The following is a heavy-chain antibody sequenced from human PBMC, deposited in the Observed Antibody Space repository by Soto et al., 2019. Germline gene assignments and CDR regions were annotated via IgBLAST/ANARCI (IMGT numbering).Heavy chain of an antibody. Sequence: GGSLRLSCAASGFTFSSYAMSWVRQAPGRGLEWVSAISGSGGSTYYADSVKGRFTISRDNSKNTLYLQMNSLRAEDTAVYYGAKEGYSYGNPFDYWGQGTLVTVSS. CDR3: AKEGYSYGNPFDY. D-gene: IGHD5-18*01. CDR1: GFTFSSYA. CDR2: ISGSGGST. V-gene: IGHV3-23*01. J-gene: IGHJ4*02.